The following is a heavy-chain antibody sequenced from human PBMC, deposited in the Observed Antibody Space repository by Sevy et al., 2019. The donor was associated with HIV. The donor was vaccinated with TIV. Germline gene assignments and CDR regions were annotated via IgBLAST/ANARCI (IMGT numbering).Heavy chain of an antibody. CDR2: ISSSSSTI. CDR1: GFTFSSYS. V-gene: IGHV3-48*02. CDR3: ARGLGYYYDSSGPKGAFDI. D-gene: IGHD3-22*01. J-gene: IGHJ3*02. Sequence: GGCLRLSCAASGFTFSSYSMNWVRQAPGKGLEWVSYISSSSSTIYYADSVKGRFTISRDNAKNSLYLQMNSLRDEDTAVYYCARGLGYYYDSSGPKGAFDIWGQGTMVTVSS.